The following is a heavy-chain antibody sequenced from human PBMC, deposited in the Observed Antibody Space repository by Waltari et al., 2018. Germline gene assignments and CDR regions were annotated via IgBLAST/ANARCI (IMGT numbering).Heavy chain of an antibody. V-gene: IGHV4-59*01. D-gene: IGHD2-2*01. J-gene: IGHJ6*03. CDR3: ARGRGWDIVVVPAAIGGYYYYMDV. CDR2: IYYSGST. Sequence: QVQLQESGPGLVKPSETLSLTCTVSGGSISSYYWSWIRQPPGKGLEGIGYIYYSGSTNYNPSLKSRVTSSVDTSKNQFSRKLSSVTAADTAVYYCARGRGWDIVVVPAAIGGYYYYMDVWGKGTTVTISS. CDR1: GGSISSYY.